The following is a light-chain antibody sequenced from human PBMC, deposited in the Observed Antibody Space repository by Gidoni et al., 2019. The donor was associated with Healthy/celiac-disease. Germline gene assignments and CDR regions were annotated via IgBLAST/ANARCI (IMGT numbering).Light chain of an antibody. V-gene: IGKV1-33*01. CDR3: QQYDNLPLT. J-gene: IGKJ4*01. CDR1: QDISNY. CDR2: DAS. Sequence: DIKMTQSPSSLSASVGDRVTITCQASQDISNYLNWYQQKPGKAPKLLIYDASNLETGVPSRFSGSGSGTDFTFTISSLQPEDIATYYCQQYDNLPLTFXGXTKVEIK.